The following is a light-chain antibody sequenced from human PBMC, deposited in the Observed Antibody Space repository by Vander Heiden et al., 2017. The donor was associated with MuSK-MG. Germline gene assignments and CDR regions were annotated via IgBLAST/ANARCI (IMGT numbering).Light chain of an antibody. CDR3: AAWDDSLNGWV. CDR2: SNN. CDR1: SSNIGSNT. J-gene: IGLJ3*02. Sequence: QSALTQPPSASGTPGQRVTIPCSGSSSNIGSNTVNWYRQLPGTAPKLLIYSNNQRPSGVPDRFSGSKSGTSASLAISGLQSEDEADYYCAAWDDSLNGWVFGGGTKLTVL. V-gene: IGLV1-44*01.